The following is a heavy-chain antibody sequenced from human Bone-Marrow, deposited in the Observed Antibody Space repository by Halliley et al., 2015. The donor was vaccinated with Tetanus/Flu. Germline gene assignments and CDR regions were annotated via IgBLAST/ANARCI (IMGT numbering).Heavy chain of an antibody. CDR1: GDSVSSNSAA. V-gene: IGHV6-1*01. CDR3: ARVGGNSMRYGMDV. J-gene: IGHJ6*02. Sequence: GLVKPSQTLSLTCAISGDSVSSNSAAWNWIRQSPSRGLERLGRTYYRSKWYNDYAVSVKSRIIINPDTSKNQFSLQLKSVTPEDTAVYYCARVGGNSMRYGMDVWGQGTTVTVSS. D-gene: IGHD2-21*02. CDR2: TYYRSKWYN.